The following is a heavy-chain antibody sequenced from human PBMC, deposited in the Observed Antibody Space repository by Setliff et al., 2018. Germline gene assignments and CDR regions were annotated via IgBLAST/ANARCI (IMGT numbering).Heavy chain of an antibody. CDR3: TRGPNLYGDLDS. CDR1: GGSIGHYY. J-gene: IGHJ4*02. CDR2: VYTSGST. Sequence: SETLSLTCSVSGGSIGHYYWNWIRQPPGKGLEWIGYVYTSGSTNYNPSLKSRVTISVDTSKNQFSLKLSSVTAADTAVYYCTRGPNLYGDLDSWGLGTLVTVSS. V-gene: IGHV4-4*08. D-gene: IGHD4-17*01.